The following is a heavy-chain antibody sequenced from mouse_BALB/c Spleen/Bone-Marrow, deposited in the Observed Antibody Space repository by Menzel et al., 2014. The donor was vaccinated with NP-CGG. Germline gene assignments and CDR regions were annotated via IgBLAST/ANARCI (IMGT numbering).Heavy chain of an antibody. D-gene: IGHD1-1*01. CDR2: IYYSGTI. Sequence: EVKVVESGPGLVKPSQTASLTCTVTGISIXTGNYRWSWIRQFPGNKLEWIGYIYYSGTITYNPSLTSRTTITRDTSKNQFFLEMNSLTAEDTATYYCARYLGAYFDYWGQGTTLTVSS. V-gene: IGHV3-5*02. CDR1: GISIXTGNYR. J-gene: IGHJ2*01. CDR3: ARYLGAYFDY.